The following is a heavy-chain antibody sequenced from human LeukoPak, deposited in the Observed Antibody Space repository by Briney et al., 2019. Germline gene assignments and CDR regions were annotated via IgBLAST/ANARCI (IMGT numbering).Heavy chain of an antibody. CDR3: AIDLYYYDSSGPVDI. J-gene: IGHJ3*02. V-gene: IGHV3-30-3*01. CDR2: ISYDGSNK. Sequence: PGGSLRLSCAAAGFSFSSYAMHWVRQAPGKGLEWVAVISYDGSNKYYADSVKGRFTISRDNSKNTLYLQMNSLRAEDTAVYYCAIDLYYYDSSGPVDIWGQGTMVTVSS. D-gene: IGHD3-22*01. CDR1: GFSFSSYA.